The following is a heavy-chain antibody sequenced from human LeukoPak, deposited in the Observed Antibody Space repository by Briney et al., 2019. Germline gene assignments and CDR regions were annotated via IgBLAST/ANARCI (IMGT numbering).Heavy chain of an antibody. D-gene: IGHD4-23*01. CDR3: ARDYGGNSWWFDP. CDR2: MNPNSGTT. CDR1: GHTLDRYD. J-gene: IGHJ5*02. Sequence: ASVKVSCKASGHTLDRYDINWVRQATGQGLEWMGWMNPNSGTTGYAQKFQDRITLTRDTSISTAYMELSSLTSDDTAVYYCARDYGGNSWWFDPWGQGTLVTVSS. V-gene: IGHV1-8*01.